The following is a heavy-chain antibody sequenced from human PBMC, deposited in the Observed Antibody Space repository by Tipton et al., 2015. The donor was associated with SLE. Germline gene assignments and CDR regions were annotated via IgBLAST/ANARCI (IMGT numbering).Heavy chain of an antibody. CDR1: GFTFSSYE. D-gene: IGHD5-12*01. J-gene: IGHJ3*02. CDR2: ISSSGSTI. CDR3: AREGDSDYDDAFDI. Sequence: GSLRLSCAASGFTFSSYEMNWVRQAPGKGLEWVSYISSSGSTIYYADSVKGRFTISRDNAKNSLYLQMNSLRAEDTAVYYCAREGDSDYDDAFDIWGQGTMVTVSS. V-gene: IGHV3-48*03.